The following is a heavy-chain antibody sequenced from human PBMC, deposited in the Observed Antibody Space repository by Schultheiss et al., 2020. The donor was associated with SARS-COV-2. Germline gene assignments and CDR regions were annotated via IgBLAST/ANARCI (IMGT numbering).Heavy chain of an antibody. V-gene: IGHV4-59*05. CDR3: ASAGTIFGVVISAFGY. CDR2: IYYSGST. Sequence: SETLSLTCTVSGGSISSYYWSWIRQPPGKGLEWIGSIYYSGSTYYNPSLKSRVTISVDTSKNQFSLKLSSVTAADTAVYYCASAGTIFGVVISAFGYWGQGTLVTVSS. D-gene: IGHD3-3*01. CDR1: GGSISSYY. J-gene: IGHJ4*02.